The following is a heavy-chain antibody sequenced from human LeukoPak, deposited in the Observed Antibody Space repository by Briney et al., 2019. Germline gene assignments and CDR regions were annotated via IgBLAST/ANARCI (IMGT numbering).Heavy chain of an antibody. CDR3: ARVELLWFGELSYWFDP. V-gene: IGHV6-1*01. CDR1: GDSVSSNSAA. CDR2: TYYRSKWYN. D-gene: IGHD3-10*01. J-gene: IGHJ5*02. Sequence: SQTLSLTCAISGDSVSSNSAAWNWIRQSPSRGLEWLGRTYYRSKWYNDYAVSVKSRITINPDTSKNQFSLQLNSVTPEDTAVYYCARVELLWFGELSYWFDPWGQGTLVTVSS.